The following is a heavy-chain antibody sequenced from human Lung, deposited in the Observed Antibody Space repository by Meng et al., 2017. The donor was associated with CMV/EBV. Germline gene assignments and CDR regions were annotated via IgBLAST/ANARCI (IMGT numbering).Heavy chain of an antibody. V-gene: IGHV3-21*01. D-gene: IGHD3-3*01. J-gene: IGHJ6*02. CDR2: ISSSRTYI. Sequence: GGSLRLSCAASGFSFSTYTMHWVRQAPGKGLEWVSSISSSRTYIYYADSLKRRFTISRDNAKNSLYLQMNSLRAEDTAVYYCASMLRFVEGPGRYYGMDVWGQGNXV. CDR3: ASMLRFVEGPGRYYGMDV. CDR1: GFSFSTYT.